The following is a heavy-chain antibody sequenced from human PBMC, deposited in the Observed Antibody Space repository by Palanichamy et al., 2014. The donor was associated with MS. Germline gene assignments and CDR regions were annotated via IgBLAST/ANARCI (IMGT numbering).Heavy chain of an antibody. Sequence: QVQLVQSGAEVKKPGSSVKVSCKASGSTFSSYAISWVRQAPGQGLEWMGGIIPIFGTANYAQKFQGRVTITADESTSTAYMELSSLRSEDTAVYYCARDGTADIAARGEFDYWGQGTLVTVSS. D-gene: IGHD6-6*01. J-gene: IGHJ4*02. CDR1: GSTFSSYA. V-gene: IGHV1-69*01. CDR3: ARDGTADIAARGEFDY. CDR2: IIPIFGTA.